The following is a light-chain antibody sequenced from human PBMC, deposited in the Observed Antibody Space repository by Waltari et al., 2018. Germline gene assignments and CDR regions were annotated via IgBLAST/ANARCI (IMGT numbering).Light chain of an antibody. CDR1: TGAVPSGHY. Sequence: QAVVTQEPSLTVAPGETVTLTCDSNTGAVPSGHYPYWFQQKPGHAPRTLIYDTSNKHSWTPARFSGSLLGDKAALILSGAQPEDEAEYYCLLSYSGAWVFGGGTKLTVL. CDR3: LLSYSGAWV. J-gene: IGLJ2*01. V-gene: IGLV7-46*01. CDR2: DTS.